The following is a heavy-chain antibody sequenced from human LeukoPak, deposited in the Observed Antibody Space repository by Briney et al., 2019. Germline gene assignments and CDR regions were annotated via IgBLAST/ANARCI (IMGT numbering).Heavy chain of an antibody. V-gene: IGHV5-51*01. Sequence: GESLKISCKASGYTFITYWIGWVRQMPGKGLGWMGIIYPGDSDTRYSPSFQGQVTISADKSISTAYLQWSSLKASDTAIYYCARPDDYGGKPAAFDIWGQGTLVTVSS. D-gene: IGHD4-23*01. J-gene: IGHJ3*02. CDR2: IYPGDSDT. CDR3: ARPDDYGGKPAAFDI. CDR1: GYTFITYW.